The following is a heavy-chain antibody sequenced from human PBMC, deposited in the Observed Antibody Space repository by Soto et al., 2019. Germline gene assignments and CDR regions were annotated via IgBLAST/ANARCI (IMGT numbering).Heavy chain of an antibody. CDR3: ARWGTTGGLDV. Sequence: QVQLVESGGGVVQPGTSLRLSCVGSGFTFRSYVIHWVRQAPGKGLDWVELTSYDGSNKDYGDSVKGRFTISRDHSRNTVYLQMDSLRRDDMAIYYFARWGTTGGLDVWGQGTLVSVSS. CDR1: GFTFRSYV. D-gene: IGHD3-16*01. V-gene: IGHV3-33*05. J-gene: IGHJ1*01. CDR2: TSYDGSNK.